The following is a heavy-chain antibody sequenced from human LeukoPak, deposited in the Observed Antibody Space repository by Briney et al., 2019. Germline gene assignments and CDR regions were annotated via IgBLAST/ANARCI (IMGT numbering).Heavy chain of an antibody. CDR2: IWYDGSNK. CDR3: ARDKGNTAMTAGFDY. Sequence: GGSLRLSCAASGFTFSSYGMHWVRQAPGKGLEWVAVIWYDGSNKYYADSVKGRFTISRDNSKNTLYLQMNSLRAEDTAVYYCARDKGNTAMTAGFDYWGQGTLVTVSS. CDR1: GFTFSSYG. V-gene: IGHV3-33*01. D-gene: IGHD5-18*01. J-gene: IGHJ4*02.